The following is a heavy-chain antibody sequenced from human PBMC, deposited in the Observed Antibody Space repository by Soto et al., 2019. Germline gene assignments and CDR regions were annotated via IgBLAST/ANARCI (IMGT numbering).Heavy chain of an antibody. V-gene: IGHV4-34*01. CDR1: GGSFSGYY. J-gene: IGHJ6*02. CDR2: INHSGST. CDR3: ARGRSSTSLRVYYYYGMDV. D-gene: IGHD2-2*01. Sequence: SETLSLTCAVYGGSFSGYYWSWIRQPPGKGLEWIGEINHSGSTNYNPSLKSRVTISVDTSKNQFSLKLSSVTAAATAVYYCARGRSSTSLRVYYYYGMDVWGQRTTVTVSS.